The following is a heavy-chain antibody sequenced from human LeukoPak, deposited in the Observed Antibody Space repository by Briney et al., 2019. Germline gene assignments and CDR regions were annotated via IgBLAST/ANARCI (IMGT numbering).Heavy chain of an antibody. J-gene: IGHJ4*02. CDR1: GGSFSGYY. V-gene: IGHV4-34*01. CDR2: INHSGST. CDR3: ARAGFGLAPLRGTPFDY. Sequence: SETLSLTCAVYGGSFSGYYWSWIRQPPGKGLEWIGEINHSGSTNYNPSLKSRVTISVDTSKNQFSLKLSSVTAADTAVYYCARAGFGLAPLRGTPFDYWGQGTLVTVSS. D-gene: IGHD3-10*01.